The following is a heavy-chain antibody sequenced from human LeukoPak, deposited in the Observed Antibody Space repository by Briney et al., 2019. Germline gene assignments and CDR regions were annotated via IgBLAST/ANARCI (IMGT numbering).Heavy chain of an antibody. CDR2: IYYSGST. CDR1: GGSISSYY. CDR3: ARDSLYCGGDCYGH. Sequence: SETLSLTCTVSGGSISSYYWSWIRQPPGKGLEWIGYIYYSGSTNYNPSLKSRVTISVDTSKNQFSLKLSSVTAADTAVYYCARDSLYCGGDCYGHWGQGTLVTVSS. V-gene: IGHV4-59*01. D-gene: IGHD2-21*02. J-gene: IGHJ4*02.